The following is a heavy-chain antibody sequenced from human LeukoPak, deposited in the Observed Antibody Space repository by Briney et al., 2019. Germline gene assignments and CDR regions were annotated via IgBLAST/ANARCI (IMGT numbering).Heavy chain of an antibody. D-gene: IGHD3-10*01. CDR1: GFTFDDYA. J-gene: IGHJ6*02. CDR2: ISWNSGGM. V-gene: IGHV3-9*01. Sequence: GGSLRLSCAASGFTFDDYAMHWVRQAPGKGLEWVSGISWNSGGMGYADSVKGRFTITRDNVKNSLYLQMNSLRAEDTAFYYCAEARAYGSEQGMDVWGQGTTVTVSS. CDR3: AEARAYGSEQGMDV.